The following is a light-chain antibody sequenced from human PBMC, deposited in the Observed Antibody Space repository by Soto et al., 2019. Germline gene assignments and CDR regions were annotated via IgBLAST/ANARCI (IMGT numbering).Light chain of an antibody. V-gene: IGLV2-14*01. Sequence: HSVLTQPASVCGSPGQSLTISCTGTIIDIAPYNYVSWYQQHPGKAPKLIIYEVSYRPSGISNRFSGYKSGNTASLTISGLQAEDEADYYCSSYTSSTNYVFGTGTKVTV. CDR3: SSYTSSTNYV. CDR1: IIDIAPYNY. J-gene: IGLJ1*01. CDR2: EVS.